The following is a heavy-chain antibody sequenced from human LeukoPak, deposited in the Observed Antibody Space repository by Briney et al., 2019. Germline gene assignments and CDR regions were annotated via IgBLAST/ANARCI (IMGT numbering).Heavy chain of an antibody. CDR1: GFTFSSYW. CDR3: ARDWSTAMVTGGDFDY. J-gene: IGHJ4*02. Sequence: LSGRSLRLSCAASGFTFSSYWMSWVRQAPGKGLEWVANIKQDGSEKYYVDSVKGRFTISRDNAENSLYLQMNSLRAEDTAVYYCARDWSTAMVTGGDFDYWGQGTLVTVSS. D-gene: IGHD5-18*01. CDR2: IKQDGSEK. V-gene: IGHV3-7*01.